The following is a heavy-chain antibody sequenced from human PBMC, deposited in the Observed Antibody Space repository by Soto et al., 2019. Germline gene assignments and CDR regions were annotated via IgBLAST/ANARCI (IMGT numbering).Heavy chain of an antibody. CDR1: GFSLSTSGVG. J-gene: IGHJ5*02. Sequence: ESGPTLVNPTQTLTLTCTFSGFSLSTSGVGVGWIRQPPGKALEWLALIYWDDDKRYSPSLKSRLTITKDTSKNQVVLTMTNMDPVDTATYYCAHLAYYDIYKTDWFDPWGQGTLVTVSS. CDR2: IYWDDDK. D-gene: IGHD3-9*01. V-gene: IGHV2-5*02. CDR3: AHLAYYDIYKTDWFDP.